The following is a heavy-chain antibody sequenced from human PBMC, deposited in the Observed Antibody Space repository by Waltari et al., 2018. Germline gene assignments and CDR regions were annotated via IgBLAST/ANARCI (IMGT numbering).Heavy chain of an antibody. J-gene: IGHJ3*01. CDR2: VYPGYSDT. Sequence: EVQLVQSGAEVKKPGESLKISCKGSGYRFTNYWIGWVRQMPGKGLECMGFVYPGYSDTRYSQSFQGQVTISADKSISTAYMQWSSLRASDTAMYYCARAYASGDDAFDLWGQGTVVTVSS. V-gene: IGHV5-51*01. CDR3: ARAYASGDDAFDL. D-gene: IGHD2-2*01. CDR1: GYRFTNYW.